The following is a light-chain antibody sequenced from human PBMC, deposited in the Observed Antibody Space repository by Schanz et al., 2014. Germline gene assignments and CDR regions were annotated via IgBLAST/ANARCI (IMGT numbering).Light chain of an antibody. J-gene: IGKJ4*01. V-gene: IGKV4-1*01. CDR3: QHRGNWPPLT. CDR1: QSVLYTSNNKNY. Sequence: DIVMTQSPDSLAVSLGERATINCKSSQSVLYTSNNKNYLAWYQHKPGQPPKLLIHWASTRESGVPDRFSGSGSGTDFTLTISSLQAEDFAIYYCQHRGNWPPLTFGGGTKVEIK. CDR2: WAS.